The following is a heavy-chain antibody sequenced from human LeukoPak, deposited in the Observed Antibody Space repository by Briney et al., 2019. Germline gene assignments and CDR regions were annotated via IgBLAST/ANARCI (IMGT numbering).Heavy chain of an antibody. CDR3: ASDYCSGGSCYSYGAFDY. CDR2: IIPILGIA. V-gene: IGHV1-69*04. J-gene: IGHJ4*02. D-gene: IGHD2-15*01. Sequence: SVKVSCKASGGTFSSYVISWGRQAPGQGLEWMGRIIPILGIANYAQKFQGRVTITEDKSTSAAYMELSSLRSEDTAVYYCASDYCSGGSCYSYGAFDYWGQGTLVTVSS. CDR1: GGTFSSYV.